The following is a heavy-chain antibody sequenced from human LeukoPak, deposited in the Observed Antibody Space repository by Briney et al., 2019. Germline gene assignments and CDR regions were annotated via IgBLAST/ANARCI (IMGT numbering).Heavy chain of an antibody. J-gene: IGHJ5*02. V-gene: IGHV3-23*01. CDR1: GFTFSSYA. Sequence: QPGGSLRLSCAASGFTFSSYAMSWVRQAPGKGLEWVSAISGSGGTTYYADSVKGRFTISRDNSKNTLYLQMYSLRAEDTAVYYCAKPQVLPPKWFDPWGQGTLVTVSS. CDR2: ISGSGGTT. CDR3: AKPQVLPPKWFDP.